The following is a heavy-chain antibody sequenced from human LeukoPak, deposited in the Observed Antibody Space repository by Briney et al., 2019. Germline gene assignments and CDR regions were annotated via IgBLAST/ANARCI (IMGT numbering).Heavy chain of an antibody. CDR3: AREPLRYCSSTSCYGGRY. V-gene: IGHV1-69*13. CDR1: GGTFSSYA. Sequence: AVTVSCKASGGTFSSYAISWLRQAPGQGLEGMGVIIPIFGTANYAQEFQGRVTITADESTSTAYMELSSLRSEDTAVYYCAREPLRYCSSTSCYGGRYWGQGTLVTVSS. CDR2: IIPIFGTA. D-gene: IGHD2-2*01. J-gene: IGHJ4*02.